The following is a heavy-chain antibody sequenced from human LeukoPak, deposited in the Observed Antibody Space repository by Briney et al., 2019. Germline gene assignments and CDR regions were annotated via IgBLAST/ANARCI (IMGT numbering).Heavy chain of an antibody. CDR1: GGSISSHY. Sequence: SETLSLTCTVSGGSISSHYWSWIRQPPGKGLEWIGYIYYSGSTNYNPSLKSRVTISVGTSKNQFSLKLSSVTAADTAVYYCARLGPTYYYDSSGPEDAFDIWGQGTMVTVSS. V-gene: IGHV4-59*08. J-gene: IGHJ3*02. CDR2: IYYSGST. CDR3: ARLGPTYYYDSSGPEDAFDI. D-gene: IGHD3-22*01.